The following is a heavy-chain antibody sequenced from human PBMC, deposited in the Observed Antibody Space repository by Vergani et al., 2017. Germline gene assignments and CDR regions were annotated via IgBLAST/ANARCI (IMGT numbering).Heavy chain of an antibody. V-gene: IGHV4-61*02. CDR3: ARATVDAFDI. J-gene: IGHJ3*02. CDR2: IYTSGST. CDR1: GGSISSGSYY. Sequence: QVQLQESGPGLVQPSQTLSLTCTVSGGSISSGSYYWSWIRQPAGKGLEWIGRIYTSGSTYYNPSLKSRITISVDTSKNQFSLKLSSVTAADTAVYYCARATVDAFDIWGQGTMVTVSS. D-gene: IGHD4-17*01.